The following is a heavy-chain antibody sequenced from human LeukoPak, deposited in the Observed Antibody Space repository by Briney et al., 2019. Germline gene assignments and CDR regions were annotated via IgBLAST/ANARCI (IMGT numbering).Heavy chain of an antibody. D-gene: IGHD3-9*01. CDR2: IYTSGST. Sequence: SETLSLTCTVSGGSISSGSYYWSWIRQPAGKGLEWIGRIYTSGSTNYNPSLKSRVTISVDTSKNQFSLKLSSVTAADTAVYYCARVLTGYYNGYYYYMDVWGKGTTVTISS. V-gene: IGHV4-61*02. CDR1: GGSISSGSYY. J-gene: IGHJ6*03. CDR3: ARVLTGYYNGYYYYMDV.